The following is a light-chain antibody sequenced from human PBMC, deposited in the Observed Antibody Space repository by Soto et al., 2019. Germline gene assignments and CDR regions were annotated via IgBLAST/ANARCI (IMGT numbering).Light chain of an antibody. CDR1: QSVTSN. J-gene: IGKJ1*01. CDR3: QQYGSSQT. CDR2: GAS. V-gene: IGKV3-20*01. Sequence: EIVMTHSPATLSVSPGEIATLSCRASQSVTSNLAWYQQKPGQAPRLLIYGASSRATGIPDRLSGSGSGTDFTLTISRLEHEDFAVYYCQQYGSSQTFGQGTKVDIK.